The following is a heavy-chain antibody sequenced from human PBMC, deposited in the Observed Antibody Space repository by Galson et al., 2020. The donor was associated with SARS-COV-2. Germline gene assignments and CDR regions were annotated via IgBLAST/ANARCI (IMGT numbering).Heavy chain of an antibody. CDR3: ARSQSTFEGFVVILGAVEYFDF. CDR2: IHHSGST. D-gene: IGHD3-16*02. V-gene: IGHV4-34*01. CDR1: GGSFSGYS. J-gene: IGHJ4*02. Sequence: SETMSLTCAVYGGSFSGYSWSWNRQTPGRGLEWIGEIHHSGSTYYNPSLKSRVIISVDTSKNQFSLKLSSVTAADTSVYYCARSQSTFEGFVVILGAVEYFDFWCLGTLVTVSS.